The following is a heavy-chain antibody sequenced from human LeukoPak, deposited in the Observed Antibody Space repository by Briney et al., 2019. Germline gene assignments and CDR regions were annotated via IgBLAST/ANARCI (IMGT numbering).Heavy chain of an antibody. CDR1: GDSISSYY. CDR2: IFDSENS. V-gene: IGHV4-59*01. D-gene: IGHD1-26*01. J-gene: IGHJ4*02. Sequence: SETLSLTCTVSGDSISSYYWSWIRQPPGKGLEWIGYIFDSENSKYNPSLESRVIISVDTSKDQLSLKLTSVTAADTAVYYCARFSFQLLKTGGFDSWGQGTLVTVFS. CDR3: ARFSFQLLKTGGFDS.